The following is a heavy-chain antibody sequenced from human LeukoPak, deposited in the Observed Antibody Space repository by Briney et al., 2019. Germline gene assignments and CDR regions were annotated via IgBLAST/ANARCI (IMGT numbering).Heavy chain of an antibody. D-gene: IGHD2-15*01. V-gene: IGHV3-7*01. CDR1: GFTFRNYW. CDR3: ARDGGLHTNFDY. J-gene: IGHJ4*02. CDR2: TKPDGTAE. Sequence: QPGGSLRLSCAASGFTFRNYWMGWVRQAPGKGLEWVANTKPDGTAEYYADSARGRFTTSRDNANNFLYLQMNSLRGEDTAVYYCARDGGLHTNFDYWGQGTLVTVSS.